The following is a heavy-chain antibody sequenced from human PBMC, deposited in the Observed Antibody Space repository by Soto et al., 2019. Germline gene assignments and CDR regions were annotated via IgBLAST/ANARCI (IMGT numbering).Heavy chain of an antibody. Sequence: EVQLVESGGGLVKPGGSLRLSCVASGSTFSSYSMNWVRQAPGKGLEWVSSISSSTSYKYYADSVKGRFTISRDNAKNPLYLQMNSLSAEDTAVYYCARGSGSSWSRNYYYYAMDVWGQGTTVTVSS. CDR3: ARGSGSSWSRNYYYYAMDV. CDR1: GSTFSSYS. V-gene: IGHV3-21*01. CDR2: ISSSTSYK. D-gene: IGHD6-13*01. J-gene: IGHJ6*02.